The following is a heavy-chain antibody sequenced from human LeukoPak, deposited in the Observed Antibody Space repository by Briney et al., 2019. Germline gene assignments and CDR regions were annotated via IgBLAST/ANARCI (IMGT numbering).Heavy chain of an antibody. Sequence: SETLSLTCTVSGGSISSNNYYWGWLRQPPGKGLEWIGNIYYTGSTYYNPSLKSRVSVSIDTSKNQFSLKLSSVTAADTAVYYCGRHQWFGYYYFDYWGQGALVTVSS. CDR1: GGSISSNNYY. CDR3: GRHQWFGYYYFDY. D-gene: IGHD3-10*01. J-gene: IGHJ4*02. CDR2: IYYTGST. V-gene: IGHV4-39*01.